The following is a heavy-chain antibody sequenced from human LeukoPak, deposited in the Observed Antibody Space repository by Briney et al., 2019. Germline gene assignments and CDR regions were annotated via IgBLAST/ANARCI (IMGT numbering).Heavy chain of an antibody. D-gene: IGHD3-22*01. CDR2: MYYSGST. V-gene: IGHV4-30-4*01. Sequence: SETLSLTCTVAGGSISSGDYYWSWIRQPPGKGLEWIRYMYYSGSTYYNPSLKSRVTISIDTSKNQFSLKLTSVTAADTAVYYCARPYYYDSRIDPWGQGTLVIVSS. CDR1: GGSISSGDYY. J-gene: IGHJ5*02. CDR3: ARPYYYDSRIDP.